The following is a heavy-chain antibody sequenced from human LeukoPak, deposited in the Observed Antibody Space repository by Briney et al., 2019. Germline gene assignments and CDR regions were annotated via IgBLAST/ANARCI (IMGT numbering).Heavy chain of an antibody. CDR3: ARGSRGYSYG. V-gene: IGHV4-61*01. CDR1: GGSVSSGSYY. J-gene: IGHJ4*02. D-gene: IGHD5-18*01. CDR2: IYYSAST. Sequence: SETLSLTCTVSGGSVSSGSYYWSWIRQPPEKGLERIGYIYYSASTNYNPSLKSRVTISVDTSNNQFSLKLSSVTAADTAVYYCARGSRGYSYGWGQGTLVTVSS.